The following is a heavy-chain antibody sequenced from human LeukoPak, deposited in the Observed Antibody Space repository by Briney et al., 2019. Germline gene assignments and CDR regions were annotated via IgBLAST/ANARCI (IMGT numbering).Heavy chain of an antibody. V-gene: IGHV3-23*01. CDR3: ARGASGIQLWFFDP. Sequence: GGSLRLSCAASGFTFSSYAMSWVRQAPGKGLEWVSAISGSGGSTYYADSVKGRFTISRDNSKNTLHLQMNSLRAEDTAVYYCARGASGIQLWFFDPWGQGTLVSVSS. CDR1: GFTFSSYA. D-gene: IGHD5-18*01. J-gene: IGHJ5*02. CDR2: ISGSGGST.